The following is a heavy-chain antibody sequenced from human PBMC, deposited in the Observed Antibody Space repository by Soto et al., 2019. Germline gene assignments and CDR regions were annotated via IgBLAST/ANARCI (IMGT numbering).Heavy chain of an antibody. D-gene: IGHD3-10*01. V-gene: IGHV4-39*01. J-gene: IGHJ4*02. CDR3: ERLARDVLLWFGELYYFDY. Sequence: ETLSLTCTVSGVSISSSSYYWGWIRQPPGKGLEWIGSIYYSGSTYYNPSLKSRVTISVDTSKNQFSLKLSSVTAADTAVYYCERLARDVLLWFGELYYFDYWGQGTPVTVSS. CDR2: IYYSGST. CDR1: GVSISSSSYY.